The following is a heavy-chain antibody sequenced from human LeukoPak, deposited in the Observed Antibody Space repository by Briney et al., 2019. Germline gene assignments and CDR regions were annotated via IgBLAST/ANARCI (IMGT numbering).Heavy chain of an antibody. CDR1: GGSISSGDYF. Sequence: PSETLSLTCTVSGGSISSGDYFWSWVRQPPGKGLEWIGYIYYSGSTYYNPSLKSRVTISVDTSKNQFSLKLSSVTAADTAVYYCATLARSGSYYYYYGMDVWGQGTTVTVSS. D-gene: IGHD1-26*01. V-gene: IGHV4-30-4*01. CDR3: ATLARSGSYYYYYGMDV. J-gene: IGHJ6*02. CDR2: IYYSGST.